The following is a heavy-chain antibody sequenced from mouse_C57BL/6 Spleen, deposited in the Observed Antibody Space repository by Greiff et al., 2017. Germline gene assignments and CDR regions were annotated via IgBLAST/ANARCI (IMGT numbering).Heavy chain of an antibody. V-gene: IGHV1-20*01. CDR3: ARGYGSAYFDY. CDR2: INPYNGDT. CDR1: GYSFTGYF. D-gene: IGHD1-1*01. Sequence: EVQLQQSGPELVKPGASVKISCKASGYSFTGYFMNWVMQSHGKGLEWIGRINPYNGDTFYNQKFKGKATLTVDKSSSTAHMELRSLTSEDSAVYYCARGYGSAYFDYWGQGTTLTVSS. J-gene: IGHJ2*01.